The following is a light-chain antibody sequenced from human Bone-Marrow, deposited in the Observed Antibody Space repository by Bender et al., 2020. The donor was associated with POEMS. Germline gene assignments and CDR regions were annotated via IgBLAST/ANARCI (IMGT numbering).Light chain of an antibody. J-gene: IGLJ3*02. CDR3: ASYTTDNTWI. V-gene: IGLV2-14*03. CDR2: DVT. CDR1: SGDITAYNF. Sequence: QSALTQPASVSGSPGQSITISCLGSSGDITAYNFVSWYQHHPDKAPRLIIYDVTSRPSGVSHRFSGSKSGNTASLTIAGLQAEDEADYYCASYTTDNTWIFGGGTKLTVL.